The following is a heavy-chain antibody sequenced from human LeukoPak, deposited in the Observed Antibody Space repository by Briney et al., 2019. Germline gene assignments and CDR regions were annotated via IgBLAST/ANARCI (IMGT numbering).Heavy chain of an antibody. CDR1: GFTFSSYA. CDR2: ISYDGSNK. D-gene: IGHD3-10*01. V-gene: IGHV3-30*04. Sequence: GGSLRLSCAASGFTFSSYAMHWVRQAPGKGLEWVAVISYDGSNKYYADSVKGRFTISRDNSKNTLYLQRNSLRAEDTAVYYCARGPMVPDYYYYGMDVWGQGTTVTVSS. J-gene: IGHJ6*02. CDR3: ARGPMVPDYYYYGMDV.